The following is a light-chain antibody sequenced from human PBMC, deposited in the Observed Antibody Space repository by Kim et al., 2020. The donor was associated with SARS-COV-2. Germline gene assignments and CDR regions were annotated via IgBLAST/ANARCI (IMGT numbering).Light chain of an antibody. V-gene: IGLV3-19*01. CDR1: SLRNYY. CDR3: NSRDSSGNHLV. J-gene: IGLJ3*02. Sequence: SELTQDPAVSVALGQTVRITCQGDSLRNYYASWYQQKPRQAPVVVIYGRNDRLSGIPDRFSGSNSGNTASLTITGAQAEDEANYYCNSRDSSGNHLVFGGGTQLTVL. CDR2: GRN.